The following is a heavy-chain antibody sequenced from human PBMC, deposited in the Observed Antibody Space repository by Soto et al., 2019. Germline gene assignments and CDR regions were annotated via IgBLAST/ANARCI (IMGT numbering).Heavy chain of an antibody. CDR3: ARDYYGSGSYYKPFDY. CDR2: IIPIFGTA. V-gene: IGHV1-69*01. J-gene: IGHJ4*02. CDR1: GGTFSSYA. Sequence: ASVKVSCKASGGTFSSYAISWVRQAPGQGLEWMGGIIPIFGTANYAQKFQGRVTITADESTSTAYMELSSLRSEDTAVYYCARDYYGSGSYYKPFDYWGQGTLVTVSS. D-gene: IGHD3-10*01.